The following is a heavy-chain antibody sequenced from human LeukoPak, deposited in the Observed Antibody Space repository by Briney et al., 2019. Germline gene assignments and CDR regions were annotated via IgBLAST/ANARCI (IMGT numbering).Heavy chain of an antibody. D-gene: IGHD3-22*01. Sequence: GGSLRLSCAASGFTFSSYAMSWVRQAPGKGLEWVSGIIGSGDNTYYADSVKGRFTISGDNSKNTLYVQVNSLGTEDTAAYYCAKGSYYDSSGSFYFDYWGQGTLVTVSS. V-gene: IGHV3-23*01. CDR2: IIGSGDNT. CDR1: GFTFSSYA. J-gene: IGHJ4*02. CDR3: AKGSYYDSSGSFYFDY.